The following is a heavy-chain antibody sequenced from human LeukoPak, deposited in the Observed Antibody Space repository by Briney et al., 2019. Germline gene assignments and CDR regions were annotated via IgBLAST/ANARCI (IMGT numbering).Heavy chain of an antibody. J-gene: IGHJ4*02. CDR3: ARDEFRNADCTNGVCYFNPSKVPSLSIHDY. V-gene: IGHV3-7*01. CDR2: IKRDGSEK. CDR1: GFTFSSYW. Sequence: GGSLTLSCAASGFTFSSYWMSWVRQAPGKGLEWVANIKRDGSEKYYVDSVKGRFTISRDNAKNSLYLQMNSLRAEDTAVYYCARDEFRNADCTNGVCYFNPSKVPSLSIHDYWGQGTLVTVSS. D-gene: IGHD2-8*01.